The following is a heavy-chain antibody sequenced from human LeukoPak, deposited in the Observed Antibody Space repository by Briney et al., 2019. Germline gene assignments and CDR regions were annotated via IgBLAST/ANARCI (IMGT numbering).Heavy chain of an antibody. J-gene: IGHJ4*02. Sequence: SETLSLTCTVSGYSISSGYYWGWIRQPPGKGLEWIGSIYHSGSTYYNPSLKSRVTISVDTSKNQFSLKLSSVTAADTAVYYCARDWGYYYGSGSYYPPDYWGQGTLVTVSS. CDR3: ARDWGYYYGSGSYYPPDY. CDR2: IYHSGST. CDR1: GYSISSGYY. D-gene: IGHD3-10*01. V-gene: IGHV4-38-2*02.